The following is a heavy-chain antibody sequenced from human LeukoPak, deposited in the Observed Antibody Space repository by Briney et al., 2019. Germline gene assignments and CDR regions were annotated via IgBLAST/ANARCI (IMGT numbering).Heavy chain of an antibody. CDR2: ISYDGSNK. J-gene: IGHJ4*02. CDR1: GFTFSGYG. D-gene: IGHD6-19*01. Sequence: GRSLRLSCAASGFTFSGYGMYWVRQAPGKGLQWVALISYDGSNKYYADSVKGRLTISRDNSKHTLYLQINNLRADDTAIYYCARRLKIAVGGKRSRDDYFGYWGRGTLVTVSS. CDR3: ARRLKIAVGGKRSRDDYFGY. V-gene: IGHV3-30*03.